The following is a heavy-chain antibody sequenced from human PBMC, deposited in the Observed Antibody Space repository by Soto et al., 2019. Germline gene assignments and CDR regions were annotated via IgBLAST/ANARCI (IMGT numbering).Heavy chain of an antibody. CDR2: ISAYNGNT. CDR1: GYTFTSYG. Sequence: ASVKVSCKASGYTFTSYGISWVRQAPGQGLEWMGWISAYNGNTNYAQKLQGRVTMTTDTSTSTAYMELRSLRSDDTAVYYCARDRGGIAAAGTINWFDPWGQGTLVTVSS. J-gene: IGHJ5*02. CDR3: ARDRGGIAAAGTINWFDP. D-gene: IGHD6-13*01. V-gene: IGHV1-18*01.